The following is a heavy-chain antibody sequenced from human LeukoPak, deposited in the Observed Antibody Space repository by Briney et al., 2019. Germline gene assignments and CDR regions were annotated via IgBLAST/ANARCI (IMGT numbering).Heavy chain of an antibody. Sequence: PSETLSLTCTVSNYSISSGYYWAWIRQPPGKGLEWIGNIYHSGNTYYNPSLKSRVSLSVDTSENQFSLKLSSVTAADTAVYYCARGPYYFDSSGAFDIWGQGTMVTVSS. J-gene: IGHJ3*02. CDR2: IYHSGNT. D-gene: IGHD3-22*01. V-gene: IGHV4-38-2*02. CDR1: NYSISSGYY. CDR3: ARGPYYFDSSGAFDI.